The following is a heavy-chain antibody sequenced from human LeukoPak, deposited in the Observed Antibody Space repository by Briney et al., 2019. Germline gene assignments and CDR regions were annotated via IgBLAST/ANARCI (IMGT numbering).Heavy chain of an antibody. J-gene: IGHJ2*01. D-gene: IGHD3-22*01. CDR3: ARRAYYDSSGYYPASGYFDL. Sequence: SETLSLTCTVSGGSIFSYYFNWIRQPPGKGLEWIGYIYSNGITNYNTSLRSRSTISIATSKNQFTLRLTSVTAADTATYYCARRAYYDSSGYYPASGYFDLWGRGTLVTVSS. V-gene: IGHV4-4*09. CDR2: IYSNGIT. CDR1: GGSIFSYY.